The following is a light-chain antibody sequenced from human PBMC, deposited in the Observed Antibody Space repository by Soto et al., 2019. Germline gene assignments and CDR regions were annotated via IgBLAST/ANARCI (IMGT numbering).Light chain of an antibody. CDR1: SSDVGSYNL. CDR2: EGS. Sequence: QSVLTQPASVSGSPGQSITISCTGTSSDVGSYNLVSWYQQYPGKAPKVMIYEGSKWPSGISNRFSGSKSGNTASLTISGLQAEDEADYYCCSYAGSSTFGVFGGGTQLTVL. V-gene: IGLV2-23*03. CDR3: CSYAGSSTFGV. J-gene: IGLJ2*01.